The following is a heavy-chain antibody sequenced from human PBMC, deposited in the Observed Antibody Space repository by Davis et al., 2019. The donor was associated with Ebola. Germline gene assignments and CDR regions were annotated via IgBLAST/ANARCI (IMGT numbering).Heavy chain of an antibody. J-gene: IGHJ6*02. CDR3: AKDLPGYYYGSGSSYGMDV. D-gene: IGHD3-10*01. CDR1: GFTFSSYG. CDR2: ISYDGSNK. V-gene: IGHV3-30*18. Sequence: GESLKISCAASGFTFSSYGMHWVRQAPGKGLEWVAVISYDGSNKYYADSVKGRFTISRDNSKNTLYLQMNSLRAEDTAVYYCAKDLPGYYYGSGSSYGMDVWGQGTTVTVSS.